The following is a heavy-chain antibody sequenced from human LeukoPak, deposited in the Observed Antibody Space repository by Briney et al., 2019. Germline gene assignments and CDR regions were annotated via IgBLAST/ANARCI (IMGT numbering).Heavy chain of an antibody. CDR2: IYYSGST. D-gene: IGHD4-23*01. CDR1: GGSFSGYY. V-gene: IGHV4-59*01. J-gene: IGHJ3*02. CDR3: ARDGINGGWDAFDI. Sequence: PSETLSLTCAVYGGSFSGYYWSWIRQPPGKGLEWIGYIYYSGSTNYNPSLKSRVTISVDTSKNQFSLKLSSVTAADTAVYYCARDGINGGWDAFDIWGQGTMVTVSS.